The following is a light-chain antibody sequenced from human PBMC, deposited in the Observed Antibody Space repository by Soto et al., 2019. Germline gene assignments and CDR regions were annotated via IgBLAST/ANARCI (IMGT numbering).Light chain of an antibody. Sequence: DIQMTQSPSTLSASVGDRFTIICRASQSISSWLAWYQQKPGKAPKLLIYKASSLESGVPSRFSGSGSGTEFSLTISSLQPDDFATYYCQQYNSYSFGQGTKVDIK. CDR2: KAS. CDR1: QSISSW. V-gene: IGKV1-5*03. CDR3: QQYNSYS. J-gene: IGKJ1*01.